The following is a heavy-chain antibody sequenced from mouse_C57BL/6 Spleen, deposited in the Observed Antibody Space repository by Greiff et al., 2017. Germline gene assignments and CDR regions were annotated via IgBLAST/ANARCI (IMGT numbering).Heavy chain of an antibody. Sequence: EVKLMESGGGLVKPGGSLKLSCAASGFTFSDYGMHWVRQAPEKGLEWVAYISSGSSTIYYADTVKGRFTISRDNAKNTLFLQMTSLRSEDTAVYYCARDRYYYGGYFDVWGTGTTVTVSS. D-gene: IGHD1-1*01. CDR1: GFTFSDYG. V-gene: IGHV5-17*01. CDR3: ARDRYYYGGYFDV. CDR2: ISSGSSTI. J-gene: IGHJ1*03.